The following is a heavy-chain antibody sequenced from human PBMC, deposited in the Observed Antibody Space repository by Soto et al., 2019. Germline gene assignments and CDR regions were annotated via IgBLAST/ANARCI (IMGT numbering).Heavy chain of an antibody. CDR3: ARGPFHYDILTGYSPIPFDY. D-gene: IGHD3-9*01. V-gene: IGHV4-59*01. J-gene: IGHJ4*02. CDR1: GGSISSYY. Sequence: PSETLSLTCTVSGGSISSYYWSWIRQPPGKGLEWIGYIYYSGSTNYNPSLKSRVTISVDTSKNQFSLKLSSVTAADTAVYYCARGPFHYDILTGYSPIPFDYWGQGTLVTVSS. CDR2: IYYSGST.